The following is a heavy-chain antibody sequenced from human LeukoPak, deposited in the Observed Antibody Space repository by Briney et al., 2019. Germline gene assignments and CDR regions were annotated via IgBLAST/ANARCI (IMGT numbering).Heavy chain of an antibody. Sequence: GESLKISCKGSGYSFTSYWIGWVRQMPGKGLEWMGIIYPGDSDTRYSPSFQGQVTISADKSISTAYLQWNSLRAEDTAVYYCAREINDYIWGSYRTNYFDYWGQGTLVTVSS. CDR1: GYSFTSYW. V-gene: IGHV5-51*01. J-gene: IGHJ4*02. CDR3: AREINDYIWGSYRTNYFDY. D-gene: IGHD3-16*02. CDR2: IYPGDSDT.